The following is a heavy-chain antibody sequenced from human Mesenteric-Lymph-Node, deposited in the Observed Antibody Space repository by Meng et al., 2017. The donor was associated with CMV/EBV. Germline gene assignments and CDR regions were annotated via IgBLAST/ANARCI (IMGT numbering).Heavy chain of an antibody. CDR2: ITNDGRDA. V-gene: IGHV3-74*01. CDR3: ARDRPHNWFDP. Sequence: GESLKISCAASGFTFSDYWMHWVRQAPGKGLVWVSRITNDGRDATYADSVKGRFTISRDNARNTVYLQMNSLRAKDTAVYYCARDRPHNWFDPWGQGILVTVSS. J-gene: IGHJ5*02. CDR1: GFTFSDYW.